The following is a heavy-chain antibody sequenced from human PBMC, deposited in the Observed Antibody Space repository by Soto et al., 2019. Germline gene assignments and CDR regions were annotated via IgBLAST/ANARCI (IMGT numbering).Heavy chain of an antibody. J-gene: IGHJ5*02. CDR1: GYTFTTFW. CDR3: ARGYCTASICDTWFDP. V-gene: IGHV5-51*01. CDR2: IYPGDSDA. Sequence: GESLKISCKGSGYTFTTFWIGWVRQMPGEGLEWMGIIYPGDSDARYSPSFQGQVTISVDKSISTAYLQWSSLKASDSAMYYCARGYCTASICDTWFDPWGQGTLVTVSS. D-gene: IGHD2-8*02.